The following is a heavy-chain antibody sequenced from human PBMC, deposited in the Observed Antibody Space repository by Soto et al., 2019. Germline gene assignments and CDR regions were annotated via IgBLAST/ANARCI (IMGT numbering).Heavy chain of an antibody. CDR1: GYPVTANY. Sequence: QLHLVQSGAVVKKPGTSVTVSCSASGYPVTANYMHWVRQAPGRGFEWMGGINPATGAAKYTQTFQGRVTRPRDTSTSTVFMELSGLTSEDTAVFYLARGGGVGVAGSAAFDMWGQGTVVTVSS. CDR3: ARGGGVGVAGSAAFDM. D-gene: IGHD3-3*01. J-gene: IGHJ3*02. V-gene: IGHV1-2*02. CDR2: INPATGAA.